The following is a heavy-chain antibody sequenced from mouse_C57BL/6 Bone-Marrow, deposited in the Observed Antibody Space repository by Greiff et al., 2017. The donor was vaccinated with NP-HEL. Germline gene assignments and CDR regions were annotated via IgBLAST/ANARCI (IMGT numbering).Heavy chain of an antibody. V-gene: IGHV1-64*01. Sequence: QVQLKQPGAELVKPGASVKLSCKASGYTFTSYWMHWVKQRPGQGLEWIGMIHPNSGSTNYNEKFKSKATLTVDKSSSTAYMQLSSLTSEDSAVYYCAYLTGPPYYFDYWGQGTTLTVSS. CDR3: AYLTGPPYYFDY. J-gene: IGHJ2*01. D-gene: IGHD4-1*01. CDR2: IHPNSGST. CDR1: GYTFTSYW.